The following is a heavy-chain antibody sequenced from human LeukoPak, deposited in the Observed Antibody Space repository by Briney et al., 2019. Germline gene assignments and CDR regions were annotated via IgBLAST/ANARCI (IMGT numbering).Heavy chain of an antibody. Sequence: GGSLRLSCAASGFTFSSYAMSWVRQAPGKGLEWVSAISGSGGSTYYADSVKGRFTISRDNSKNTLYLQMNSLRAEDTAVYYCAKDPGGNDCGVYGPISYYYFYGMDVWGQGTTVTVSS. D-gene: IGHD4-17*01. CDR2: ISGSGGST. V-gene: IGHV3-23*01. CDR1: GFTFSSYA. J-gene: IGHJ6*02. CDR3: AKDPGGNDCGVYGPISYYYFYGMDV.